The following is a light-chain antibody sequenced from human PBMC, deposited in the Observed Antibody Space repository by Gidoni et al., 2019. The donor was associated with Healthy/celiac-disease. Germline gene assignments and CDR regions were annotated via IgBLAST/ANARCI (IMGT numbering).Light chain of an antibody. CDR2: DVS. J-gene: IGLJ2*01. CDR1: SSDVGGYNY. Sequence: QSALTHPASVSGSPGQSITISCTGTSSDVGGYNYVPWYQQHPGKAPKLMIYDVSNRPSGVSNRFSGSKSGNTASLTISGLQAEDEADYYCSSYTSSSTLGVVFGGGTKLTVL. CDR3: SSYTSSSTLGVV. V-gene: IGLV2-14*01.